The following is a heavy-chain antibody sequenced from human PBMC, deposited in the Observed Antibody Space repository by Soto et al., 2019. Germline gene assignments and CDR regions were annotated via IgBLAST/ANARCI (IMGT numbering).Heavy chain of an antibody. D-gene: IGHD2-2*01. CDR2: IGTSGDA. CDR3: AREKGVCSSISCPNNIYHFAMDV. V-gene: IGHV3-13*01. J-gene: IGHJ6*02. Sequence: DVQLVESGGGLVQPGGSLRLSCAASGFAFSAYDMHWVRQVTGKGLEWVSSIGTSGDAHYKGSVEGRFSASRENAKNSLYLHMNSLRAGDTAVYYCAREKGVCSSISCPNNIYHFAMDVWGQGTTVIVSS. CDR1: GFAFSAYD.